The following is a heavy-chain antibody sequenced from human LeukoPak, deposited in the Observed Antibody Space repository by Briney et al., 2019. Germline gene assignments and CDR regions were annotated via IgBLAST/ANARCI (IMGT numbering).Heavy chain of an antibody. Sequence: RGESLKISCKGSGYGFTSYWIGWVRQMPGKGLEWMGIIYPGDSDTRYSPSFQGQVTISADKSISTAYLQWSSLKASDTAMYYCARHVGSAVAGSAFDIWGQGTMVTVSS. D-gene: IGHD6-19*01. CDR1: GYGFTSYW. CDR2: IYPGDSDT. V-gene: IGHV5-51*01. CDR3: ARHVGSAVAGSAFDI. J-gene: IGHJ3*02.